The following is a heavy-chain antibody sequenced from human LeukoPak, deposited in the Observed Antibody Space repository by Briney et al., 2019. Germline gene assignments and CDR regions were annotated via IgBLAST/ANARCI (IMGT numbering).Heavy chain of an antibody. V-gene: IGHV3-48*03. CDR2: ISSSGRNK. J-gene: IGHJ4*02. CDR3: ARDLVQLWSKYY. Sequence: PGGSLRLSCAGSGFTFSNYEFNWVRQAAGKGLEWISYISSSGRNKYYADSVKGRFTISRDNAKSSLYLQMNSLRAEDTAVYYCARDLVQLWSKYYWGQGTLVTVSS. CDR1: GFTFSNYE. D-gene: IGHD5-18*01.